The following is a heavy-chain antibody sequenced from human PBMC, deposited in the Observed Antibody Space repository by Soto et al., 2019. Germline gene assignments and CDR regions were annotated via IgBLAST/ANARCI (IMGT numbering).Heavy chain of an antibody. Sequence: SVKVSCKASGCTFSSYTISWVRQAPGQGLEWMGRINPSIGITKYAQKFQGRVTITRDKSASTAYMELSSLRSEDTAVYYCARSIVVVTALDYWGQG. CDR2: INPSIGIT. CDR1: GCTFSSYT. D-gene: IGHD2-21*02. V-gene: IGHV1-69*02. CDR3: ARSIVVVTALDY. J-gene: IGHJ4*02.